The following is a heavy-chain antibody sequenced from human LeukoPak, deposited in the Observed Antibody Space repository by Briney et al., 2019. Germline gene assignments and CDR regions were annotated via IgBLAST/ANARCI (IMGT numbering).Heavy chain of an antibody. CDR1: GGSISSYY. D-gene: IGHD1-26*01. CDR3: ARGGIIVGVDY. J-gene: IGHJ4*02. CDR2: IYDSGST. Sequence: SETLSLTCTVSGGSISSYYWSWIRQPPGKGLEWIGFIYDSGSTNYNSSLKSRVTISVDTSKNQFSLKLSSVTAADTAVYYCARGGIIVGVDYWGLGTLVTVSS. V-gene: IGHV4-59*01.